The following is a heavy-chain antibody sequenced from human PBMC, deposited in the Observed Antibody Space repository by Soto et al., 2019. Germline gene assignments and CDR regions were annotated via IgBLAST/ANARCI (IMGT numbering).Heavy chain of an antibody. D-gene: IGHD6-13*01. V-gene: IGHV3-11*01. CDR1: GFTFSDYY. Sequence: GGSLRLSCAASGFTFSDYYMSWIRQAPGKGLEWVSYISSSGSTIYYADSVKGRFTISRDNAKNSLYLQMNSLRAEDTAVYYCARTLSSSWAKGWFDPWGQGTLVTVSS. J-gene: IGHJ5*02. CDR2: ISSSGSTI. CDR3: ARTLSSSWAKGWFDP.